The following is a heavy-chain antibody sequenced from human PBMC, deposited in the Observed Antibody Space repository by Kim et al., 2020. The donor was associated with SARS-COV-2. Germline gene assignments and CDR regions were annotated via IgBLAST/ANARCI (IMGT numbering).Heavy chain of an antibody. Sequence: YPGDSDTSYSPSFQGQVTISADKSISTAYLQWSSLKSSDTAMYYCARIGDSWGQGTLVTVSS. CDR3: ARIGDS. CDR2: YPGDSDT. V-gene: IGHV5-51*01. J-gene: IGHJ4*02. D-gene: IGHD2-15*01.